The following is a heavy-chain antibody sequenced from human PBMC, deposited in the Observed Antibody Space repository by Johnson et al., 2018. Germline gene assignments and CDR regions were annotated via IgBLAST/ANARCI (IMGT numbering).Heavy chain of an antibody. V-gene: IGHV3-53*01. CDR2: AYTGCST. CDR1: GFTVRYHY. J-gene: IGHJ3*01. CDR3: AGARSGSADAFDL. D-gene: IGHD3-10*01. Sequence: VQLVESGGGLIQPGGSLRLSCIASGFTVRYHYMNWVRQAPGKGLEWVSIAYTGCSTYYAGSVKGRFTISRDISKNTMYLQMNSLTAEDTAVYYCAGARSGSADAFDLWGQGTMVSVS.